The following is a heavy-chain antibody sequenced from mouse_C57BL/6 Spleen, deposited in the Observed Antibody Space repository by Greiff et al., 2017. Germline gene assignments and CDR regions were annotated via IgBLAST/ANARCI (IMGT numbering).Heavy chain of an antibody. V-gene: IGHV1-7*01. CDR3: ARGQVDYYAMDY. CDR1: GYTFTSYW. D-gene: IGHD1-1*01. CDR2: INPSRGYT. J-gene: IGHJ4*01. Sequence: VQLQESGAELAKPGASVKLSCKASGYTFTSYWMHWVKQRPGQGLEWSGYINPSRGYTKYNQKVKDKATLTADKSSSTAYMQLSSLTYEDSAVYYCARGQVDYYAMDYWGQGTSVTVSS.